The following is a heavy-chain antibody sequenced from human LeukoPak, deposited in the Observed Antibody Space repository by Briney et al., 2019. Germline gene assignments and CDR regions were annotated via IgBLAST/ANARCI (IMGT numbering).Heavy chain of an antibody. CDR1: GYSFTSYW. Sequence: GESLQISCQGSGYSFTSYWIGWVRQMPGKGLEWMGIIYPGDFDTRYSPSFQGQVTISADKSISTAYLQWSSLKASDTAMCYCARRVDTAMAHFDYWGQGTLVTVSS. V-gene: IGHV5-51*01. J-gene: IGHJ4*02. CDR2: IYPGDFDT. CDR3: ARRVDTAMAHFDY. D-gene: IGHD5-18*01.